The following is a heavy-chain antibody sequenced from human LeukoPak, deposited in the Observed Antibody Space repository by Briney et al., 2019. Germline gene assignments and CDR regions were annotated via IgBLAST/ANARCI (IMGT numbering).Heavy chain of an antibody. CDR2: IYYSGST. D-gene: IGHD3-3*01. CDR3: ARHRGSRSDVPYYDFWSGYYYYYGMDV. V-gene: IGHV4-39*01. J-gene: IGHJ6*02. Sequence: SETLSLTCTVSGGSISSSSYYWGWIRQPPGKGLEWIGSIYYSGSTYYNPSLKSRVTISVDTSKNQFSLKLSSMTAADTAVYYCARHRGSRSDVPYYDFWSGYYYYYGMDVWGQGTTVTVSS. CDR1: GGSISSSSYY.